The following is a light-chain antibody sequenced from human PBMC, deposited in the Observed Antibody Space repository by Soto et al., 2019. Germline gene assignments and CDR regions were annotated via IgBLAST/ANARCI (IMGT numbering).Light chain of an antibody. CDR2: EGS. CDR3: CSYAGSSTLGV. CDR1: SSDFGSYNL. J-gene: IGLJ2*01. Sequence: QSALTQPASGSGSPGQSITISFTGTSSDFGSYNLVSWYQQHPGKAPKLMIYEGSKRPSGVSNRFSGSKSGNTASLTISGLQAEDEADYYCCSYAGSSTLGVFGGGTKLTVL. V-gene: IGLV2-23*01.